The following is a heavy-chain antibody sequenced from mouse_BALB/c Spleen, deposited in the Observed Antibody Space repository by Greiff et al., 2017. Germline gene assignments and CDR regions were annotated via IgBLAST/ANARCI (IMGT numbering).Heavy chain of an antibody. CDR2: IYPGSGST. V-gene: IGHV1-77*01. Sequence: VQLQQSGPELVKPGASVKMSCKASGYTFTDYVISWVKQRTGQGLEWIGEIYPGSGSTYYNEKFKGKATLTADKSSNTAYMQLSSLTSEDSAVYFCARGRHYYGSSYAMDYWGQGTSVTVSS. D-gene: IGHD1-1*01. CDR3: ARGRHYYGSSYAMDY. CDR1: GYTFTDYV. J-gene: IGHJ4*01.